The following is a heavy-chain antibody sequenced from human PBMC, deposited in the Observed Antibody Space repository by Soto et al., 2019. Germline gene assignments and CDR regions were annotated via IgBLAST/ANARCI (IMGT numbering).Heavy chain of an antibody. CDR1: GDSVSSNSAA. D-gene: IGHD6-6*01. J-gene: IGHJ4*02. V-gene: IGHV6-1*01. CDR3: ARQWYGSSPGFDY. CDR2: TYYRSKWYN. Sequence: QVQLQQSGPGLVKPSQTLSLTCAISGDSVSSNSAAWYWIRQSPSRGLEWLGRTYYRSKWYNDYTVSVKRLITILPDTTKSQCALQLNPVAPEDTAVYYCARQWYGSSPGFDYWGQGTLVTVSS.